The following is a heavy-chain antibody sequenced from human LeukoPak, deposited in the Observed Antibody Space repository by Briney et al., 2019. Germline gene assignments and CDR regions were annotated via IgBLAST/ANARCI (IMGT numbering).Heavy chain of an antibody. D-gene: IGHD3-3*01. CDR3: ARGDRGGVPYYFDY. CDR2: FDLEDGVI. CDR1: GYTPTEIS. V-gene: IGHV1-24*01. Sequence: GASMKVSCKVSGYTPTEISMHWVRQAPGTGREWMGGFDLEDGVIVYAQKFQGRVTMTEDTSTDTAYMELSSLRSEDRAVYYCARGDRGGVPYYFDYWGQGTLVTVSS. J-gene: IGHJ4*02.